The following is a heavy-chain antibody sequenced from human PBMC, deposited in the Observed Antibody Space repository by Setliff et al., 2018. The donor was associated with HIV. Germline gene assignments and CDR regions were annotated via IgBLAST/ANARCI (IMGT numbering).Heavy chain of an antibody. J-gene: IGHJ4*02. CDR2: IIPIYGTP. Sequence: AASVKVSCKASGGTFSSYSINWVRQAPGQGLEWMGGIIPIYGTPIYAQKFQGRVTITADESTSTAYMELSSLRSEDTAVYYCARGKVLRGNILYYWGQGTLVTVSS. CDR1: GGTFSSYS. CDR3: ARGKVLRGNILYY. V-gene: IGHV1-69*13. D-gene: IGHD2-8*01.